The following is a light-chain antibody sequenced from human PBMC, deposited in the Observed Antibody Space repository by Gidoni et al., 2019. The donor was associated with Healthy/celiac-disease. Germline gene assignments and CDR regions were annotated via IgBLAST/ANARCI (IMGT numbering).Light chain of an antibody. J-gene: IGKJ4*01. CDR2: AAS. CDR3: QQLNSYPPT. V-gene: IGKV1-9*01. Sequence: IQFTQSPSSLSASVGDRVNITCRVSQGISSYLAWYQQKPGKAPKLLIYAASTLQSGVPSRFRGSGSGTDFTLTISILQPEDFATYYCQQLNSYPPTFGGXTKVEIK. CDR1: QGISSY.